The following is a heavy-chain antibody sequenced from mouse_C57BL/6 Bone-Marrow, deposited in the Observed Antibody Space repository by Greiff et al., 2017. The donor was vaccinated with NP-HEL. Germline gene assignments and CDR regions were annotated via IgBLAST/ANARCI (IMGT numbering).Heavy chain of an antibody. CDR2: IRNKANGYTT. D-gene: IGHD3-3*01. V-gene: IGHV7-4*01. Sequence: EVNVVESGGGLVQPGASLRLSCAASGFTFTDYYMSWVRQPPGKAPEWLALIRNKANGYTTEYTASVKGRFTISRDNSQNILYLQMNTLRAEDSATYYCVKAVCGGRDAWFAYWGQGTLVTVAA. J-gene: IGHJ3*01. CDR3: VKAVCGGRDAWFAY. CDR1: GFTFTDYY.